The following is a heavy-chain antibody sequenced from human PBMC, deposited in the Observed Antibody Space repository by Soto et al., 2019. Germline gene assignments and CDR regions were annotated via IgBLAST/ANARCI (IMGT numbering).Heavy chain of an antibody. CDR1: GFTFSSYS. V-gene: IGHV3-48*01. CDR3: ARVASPFWSGYEYYFDY. CDR2: ISSSSSTI. Sequence: GGSLRLSCAASGFTFSSYSMNWVRQAPGKGLEWVSYISSSSSTIYYADSVKGRFAISRDNAKNSLYLQMNSLRAEDTAVYCCARVASPFWSGYEYYFDYWGQGTLVTVSS. D-gene: IGHD3-3*01. J-gene: IGHJ4*02.